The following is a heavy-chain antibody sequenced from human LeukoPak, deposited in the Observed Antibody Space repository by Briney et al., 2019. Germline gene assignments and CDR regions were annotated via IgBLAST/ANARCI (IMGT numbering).Heavy chain of an antibody. CDR3: AKARYCSGGTCPEWFDP. D-gene: IGHD2-15*01. Sequence: GGSLRLSCAASGFTFSDYAMNWVRQALGRGLEWVSTISYSGGNTYYADPVKGRFTISRDNSKNTLYLQMNSLRAEDTAIYYCAKARYCSGGTCPEWFDPWGQGTLVTVSS. CDR2: ISYSGGNT. J-gene: IGHJ5*02. CDR1: GFTFSDYA. V-gene: IGHV3-23*01.